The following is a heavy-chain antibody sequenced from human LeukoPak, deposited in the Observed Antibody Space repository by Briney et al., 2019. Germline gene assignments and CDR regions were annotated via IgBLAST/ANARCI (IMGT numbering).Heavy chain of an antibody. D-gene: IGHD3-10*01. CDR1: GDSISYNY. J-gene: IGHJ5*02. CDR2: ISTSGSA. Sequence: SETLSLTCTVSGDSISYNYWSWIRQPAGKGLEWIGRISTSGSADYNPSLKSRVTMSVDASKNQLSLQLNSVTAADAAVYYCARVVSATGGSGHVGFDPWGQGTLVTVSS. V-gene: IGHV4-4*07. CDR3: ARVVSATGGSGHVGFDP.